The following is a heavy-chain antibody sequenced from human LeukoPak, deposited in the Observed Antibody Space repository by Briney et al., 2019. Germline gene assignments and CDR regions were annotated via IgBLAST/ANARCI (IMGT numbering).Heavy chain of an antibody. J-gene: IGHJ4*02. CDR3: ARRISGLYHLDY. CDR1: GFTFSSYS. V-gene: IGHV3-48*02. Sequence: PGGSLRLSCAASGFTFSSYSMNWVCQAPGRGLEWVSYISTSSSTIYYADSVKGRFTISRDNAKNSLYLQMNSLRDEDTAVYYCARRISGLYHLDYWGQGTLVTVSS. CDR2: ISTSSSTI. D-gene: IGHD5-12*01.